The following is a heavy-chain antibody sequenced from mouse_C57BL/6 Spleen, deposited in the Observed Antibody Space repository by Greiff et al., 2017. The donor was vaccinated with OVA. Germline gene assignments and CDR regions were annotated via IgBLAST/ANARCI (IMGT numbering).Heavy chain of an antibody. V-gene: IGHV1-54*01. CDR2: INPGSGGT. CDR3: ARDYYGSRFAY. Sequence: LVESGAELVRPGTSVKVSCKASGYAFTNYLIEWVKQRPGQGLEWIGVINPGSGGTNYNEKFKGKATLTADKSSSTAYMHLSSLTSEDSAVYFCARDYYGSRFAYWGQGTLVTVSA. D-gene: IGHD1-1*01. J-gene: IGHJ3*01. CDR1: GYAFTNYL.